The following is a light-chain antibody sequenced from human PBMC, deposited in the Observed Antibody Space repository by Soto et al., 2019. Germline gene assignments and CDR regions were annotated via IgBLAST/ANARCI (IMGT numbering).Light chain of an antibody. J-gene: IGKJ2*01. CDR2: GAS. V-gene: IGKV3-20*01. CDR3: QQYGTSPLYT. CDR1: QSVSGNY. Sequence: EIVLTQSPGTLSLSPGERATLSCRASQSVSGNYFSWYQQKPGQAPRLLFYGASSRATGIPARCSGSGSATDFTLTISRLEPEDFAVYYCQQYGTSPLYTFGQGTKLDIK.